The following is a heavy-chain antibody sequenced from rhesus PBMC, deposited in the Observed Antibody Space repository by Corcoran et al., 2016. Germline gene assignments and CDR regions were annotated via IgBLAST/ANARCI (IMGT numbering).Heavy chain of an antibody. CDR1: GASIRGGYD. Sequence: QVQLQESGPGLVKPSETLSLTCAVSGASIRGGYDWSWISQPPGKGLEWIRFIYDNTGNTNTNPSLKNRVTFSKDTSKYQFSLKLSSVAAADAAVYYCAGHVGIPWVQFHFDYWGQGVLVTVSS. CDR2: IYDNTGNT. V-gene: IGHV4-76*01. CDR3: AGHVGIPWVQFHFDY. D-gene: IGHD5-42*01. J-gene: IGHJ4*01.